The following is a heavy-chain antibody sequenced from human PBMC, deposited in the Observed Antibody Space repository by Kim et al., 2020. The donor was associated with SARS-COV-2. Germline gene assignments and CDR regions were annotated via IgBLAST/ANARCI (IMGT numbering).Heavy chain of an antibody. CDR3: VRASGWLPRS. D-gene: IGHD6-19*01. CDR1: GFTFDHSA. Sequence: GGSLRLSCAAPGFTFDHSAMHWVRQAPGKGLEWVSLISGNGETKYYADSVEGRFTISIDNSKNSLYLQMNSLRTEDTALYYCVRASGWLPRSWGQGTLVTVSS. CDR2: ISGNGETK. V-gene: IGHV3-43*02. J-gene: IGHJ5*02.